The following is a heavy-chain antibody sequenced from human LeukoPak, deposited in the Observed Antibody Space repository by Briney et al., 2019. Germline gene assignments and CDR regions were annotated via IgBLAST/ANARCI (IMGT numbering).Heavy chain of an antibody. CDR3: AKGREWVVVPAALDV. CDR2: ISGSSSTT. CDR1: GGSFSGYY. V-gene: IGHV3-23*01. D-gene: IGHD2-2*01. J-gene: IGHJ6*02. Sequence: ETLSLTCAVYGGSFSGYYWSWIRQPPGKGLEWVSAISGSSSTTFYADSVKGRFTISRDNSMDTLFLQMNSLRAEDTAVYYCAKGREWVVVPAALDVWGQGTTVTVSS.